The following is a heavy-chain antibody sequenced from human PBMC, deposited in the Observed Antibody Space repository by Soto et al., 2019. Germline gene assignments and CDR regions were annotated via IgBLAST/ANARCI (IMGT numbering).Heavy chain of an antibody. D-gene: IGHD6-19*01. J-gene: IGHJ6*02. Sequence: SVKVSCKASGGTFSSYAISWVRQAPGQGLEWMGGIIPIFGTANYAQKFQGRVTITADESTSTAYMELSSLRSEDTAVYYCASVVRYGSNRKDGMDVWSQGTTVTVSS. CDR1: GGTFSSYA. V-gene: IGHV1-69*13. CDR2: IIPIFGTA. CDR3: ASVVRYGSNRKDGMDV.